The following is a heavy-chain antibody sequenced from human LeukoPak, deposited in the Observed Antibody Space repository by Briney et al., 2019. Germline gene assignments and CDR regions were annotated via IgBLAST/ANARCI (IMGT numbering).Heavy chain of an antibody. J-gene: IGHJ4*02. CDR2: ISPTSGSA. CDR1: GYTLTNYY. D-gene: IGHD3-9*01. CDR3: AREGVGDILTGLDH. V-gene: IGHV1-46*01. Sequence: ASVEVSCKASGYTLTNYYMLWVRQAPGQGLEWMGIISPTSGSASYAQQFQRRVTMTRDTSTSTVYMELSSLRSENTAVYYCAREGVGDILTGLDHWGQVTLVTVAS.